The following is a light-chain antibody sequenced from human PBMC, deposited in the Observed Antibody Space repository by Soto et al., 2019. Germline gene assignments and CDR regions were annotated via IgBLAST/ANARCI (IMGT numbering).Light chain of an antibody. Sequence: QAVVTQEPSLTMSPGGTVTLTCGSSTGAVTSGHYPYWFQQKPGQAPRTLIYDTSNKHSWTPARFSGSLLGDKAALTLSGAQPEDEAEYYCLLSFSGARPVVFGGGTKLTVL. CDR3: LLSFSGARPVV. V-gene: IGLV7-46*01. CDR1: TGAVTSGHY. J-gene: IGLJ2*01. CDR2: DTS.